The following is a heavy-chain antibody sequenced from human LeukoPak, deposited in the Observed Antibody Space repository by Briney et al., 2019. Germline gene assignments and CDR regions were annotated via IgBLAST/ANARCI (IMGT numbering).Heavy chain of an antibody. CDR1: GGSISSYY. CDR3: AREVESYYDSSGYYDSRVWFDP. Sequence: SETLSLTCTVSGGSISSYYWSWIRQPPGKGLEWIGYIYYSGSTNYNPSLKSRVTISVDTSKNQFSLKLSSVTAADTAVYYCAREVESYYDSSGYYDSRVWFDPWGQGTLVTVSS. J-gene: IGHJ5*02. D-gene: IGHD3-22*01. CDR2: IYYSGST. V-gene: IGHV4-59*01.